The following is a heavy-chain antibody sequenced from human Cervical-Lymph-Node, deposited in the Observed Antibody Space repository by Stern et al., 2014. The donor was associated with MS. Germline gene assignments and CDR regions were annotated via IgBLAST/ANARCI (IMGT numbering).Heavy chain of an antibody. Sequence: MQLVESGSELKKPGASVKVSCKASGYTFTSYAVHWVRQAPGQGLEWMGWINTDTGNPAYAQGFTGRFVFSLDTSVNTAYLQISRLKAEDTAVYYCARQSFGLDVWGQGTTVTVSS. J-gene: IGHJ6*02. D-gene: IGHD3-16*02. CDR2: INTDTGNP. V-gene: IGHV7-4-1*02. CDR3: ARQSFGLDV. CDR1: GYTFTSYA.